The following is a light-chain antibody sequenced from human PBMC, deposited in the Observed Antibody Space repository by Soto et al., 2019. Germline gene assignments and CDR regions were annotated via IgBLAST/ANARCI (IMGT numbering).Light chain of an antibody. Sequence: EIVMTQSPATLSVSPGEGATLSCRASQSVSSNLAWYQQKPGQAPRLLIYGASTRATGIPVRFSGSASGTECTLTISSLQSEDFAVYYCQQYNKWPLTFGGGTKVEIK. V-gene: IGKV3-15*01. CDR3: QQYNKWPLT. CDR2: GAS. J-gene: IGKJ4*01. CDR1: QSVSSN.